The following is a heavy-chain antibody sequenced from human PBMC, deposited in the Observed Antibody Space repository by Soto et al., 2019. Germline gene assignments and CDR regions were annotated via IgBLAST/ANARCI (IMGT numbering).Heavy chain of an antibody. Sequence: QVQLVESGGGVVQPGRSLRLSCAASGFTFSSYGMHWVRQAPGKGLEWVAVISYDGSNKYYADSVKGRFTISRDNSKNTLYLQMNSLRAEDTAVYYCAKDIGYYGSGSYFVTPRRNYYYYGMDVWGQGTTVTVSS. CDR3: AKDIGYYGSGSYFVTPRRNYYYYGMDV. D-gene: IGHD3-10*01. V-gene: IGHV3-30*18. CDR2: ISYDGSNK. CDR1: GFTFSSYG. J-gene: IGHJ6*02.